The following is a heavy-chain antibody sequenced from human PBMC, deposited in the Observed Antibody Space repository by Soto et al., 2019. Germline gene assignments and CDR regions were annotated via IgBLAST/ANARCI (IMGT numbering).Heavy chain of an antibody. J-gene: IGHJ4*02. V-gene: IGHV1-69*01. CDR2: IIPIFGTA. D-gene: IGHD6-19*01. Sequence: QVQLVQSGAEVKKPGSSVKVSCKASGGTFSSYAISWVRQAPGQGLEWMGGIIPIFGTANYAQKFQGRVTITADESTSTAYMGLSSLRSEDTAVYYCATTPYSSGWYQWFFDYWGQGTLVTVSS. CDR3: ATTPYSSGWYQWFFDY. CDR1: GGTFSSYA.